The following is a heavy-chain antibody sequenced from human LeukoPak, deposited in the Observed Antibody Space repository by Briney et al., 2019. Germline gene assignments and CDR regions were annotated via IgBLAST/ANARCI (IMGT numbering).Heavy chain of an antibody. J-gene: IGHJ6*03. CDR2: ISSSSGYI. CDR1: GFTFSSYS. Sequence: GGSLRLSCAASGFTFSSYSMNWVRQAPGKGLEWFSSISSSSGYIYYADSVKGRFTISRDNAKNSLYLQMNSLRAEDTAVYYCARTLIAAATRNYYYYMDVWGKGTTVTVSS. V-gene: IGHV3-21*01. CDR3: ARTLIAAATRNYYYYMDV. D-gene: IGHD6-13*01.